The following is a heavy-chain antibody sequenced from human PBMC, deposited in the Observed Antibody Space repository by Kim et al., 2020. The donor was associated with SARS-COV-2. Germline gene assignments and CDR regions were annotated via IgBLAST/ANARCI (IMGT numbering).Heavy chain of an antibody. CDR1: GFTFSSYA. D-gene: IGHD4-17*01. Sequence: GGSLRLSFAASGFTFSSYAMSWVRQAPGKGLEWVSAISGSGGSTYYADSVKGRFTISRDNSKNTLYLQMNSLRAEDTAVYYCAKYLYGYGGTPVAFDIWGQGTMVTVSS. CDR3: AKYLYGYGGTPVAFDI. CDR2: ISGSGGST. V-gene: IGHV3-23*01. J-gene: IGHJ3*02.